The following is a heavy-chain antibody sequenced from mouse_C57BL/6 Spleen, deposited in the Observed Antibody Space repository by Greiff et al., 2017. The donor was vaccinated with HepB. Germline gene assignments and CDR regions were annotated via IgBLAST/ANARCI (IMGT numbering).Heavy chain of an antibody. CDR3: ARSGTEGAWFAY. CDR1: GYTFTSYW. J-gene: IGHJ3*01. V-gene: IGHV1-55*01. CDR2: IYPDSGST. D-gene: IGHD3-3*01. Sequence: VQLQQPGAELVKPGASVKLSCKASGYTFTSYWITWVKQRPGQGLEWIGDIYPDSGSTNYNEKFKSKATLTVDKSSSTAYMQLSSLTSADSAVDYCARSGTEGAWFAYWGQGTLVTVSA.